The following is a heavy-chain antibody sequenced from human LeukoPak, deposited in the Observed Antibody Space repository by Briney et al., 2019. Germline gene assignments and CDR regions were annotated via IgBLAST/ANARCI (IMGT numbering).Heavy chain of an antibody. CDR3: AKDRAAIGGSNYYYGMDV. D-gene: IGHD2-2*01. CDR1: GFTFSSYG. V-gene: IGHV3-30*18. Sequence: PGGSLRLSCAASGFTFSSYGMHWVRQAPGKGLEWVAVISYDGSNKYYADSVKGRFTISRDNSKNTLYLQMNSLRAEDTAVYYCAKDRAAIGGSNYYYGMDVWGQGTTVTVSS. J-gene: IGHJ6*02. CDR2: ISYDGSNK.